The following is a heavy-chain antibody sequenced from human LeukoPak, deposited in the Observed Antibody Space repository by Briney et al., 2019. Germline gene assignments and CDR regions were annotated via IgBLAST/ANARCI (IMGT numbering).Heavy chain of an antibody. V-gene: IGHV3-23*05. D-gene: IGHD3-22*01. Sequence: RGSLRLSCAASGFTFSTYGVSWVRQAPGKGLEWVSLITSTGSNTYYADSVKGRFTISRDNSKNTLYLQMNSLRAEDTAVYYCAKRDASRYHYFDYWGQGTLVTVSS. CDR1: GFTFSTYG. CDR2: ITSTGSNT. CDR3: AKRDASRYHYFDY. J-gene: IGHJ4*02.